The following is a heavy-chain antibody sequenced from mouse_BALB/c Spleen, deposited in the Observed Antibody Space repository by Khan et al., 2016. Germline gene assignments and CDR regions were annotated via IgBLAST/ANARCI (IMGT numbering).Heavy chain of an antibody. CDR2: INSNGGNT. CDR1: GFTFSHYG. Sequence: EVELVESGGGLVRPGGSLKLSCAASGFTFSHYGMSWVRQTPDKRLELVASINSNGGNTYYPDSVKGRFTISRDNAKNTLYLQMSILKSEDTAMYYCAREGIYSGYTMDYWGQGTSVTVSS. CDR3: AREGIYSGYTMDY. D-gene: IGHD1-1*01. V-gene: IGHV5-6-3*01. J-gene: IGHJ4*01.